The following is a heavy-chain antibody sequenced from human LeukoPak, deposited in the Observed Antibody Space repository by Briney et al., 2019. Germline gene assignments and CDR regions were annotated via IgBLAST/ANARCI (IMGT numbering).Heavy chain of an antibody. CDR1: GGSFSGYY. CDR2: INHSGST. J-gene: IGHJ4*02. V-gene: IGHV4-34*01. D-gene: IGHD2-15*01. Sequence: SSETLSLTCAVYGGSFSGYYWSWIRQPPGKGLEWIGEINHSGSTNYNPSLKSRVTISVDTSKNQFSLKLSSVTAADTAVYYCARQYIVVVFDYWGQGTLVTVSS. CDR3: ARQYIVVVFDY.